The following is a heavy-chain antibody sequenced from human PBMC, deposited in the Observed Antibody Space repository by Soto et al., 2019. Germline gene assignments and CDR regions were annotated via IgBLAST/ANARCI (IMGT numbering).Heavy chain of an antibody. V-gene: IGHV3-74*01. CDR1: GFTFSIYW. CDR3: ARDLVVAGTGYFDY. Sequence: PGGSLRLSCAASGFTFSIYWMHWVRQAPGKGLVWVSRIKSDGSDTSYADSVKGRFTISRDNAKNSLYLQMNSLRAEDTAVYYCARDLVVAGTGYFDYWGQGTLVTVSS. D-gene: IGHD1-1*01. J-gene: IGHJ4*02. CDR2: IKSDGSDT.